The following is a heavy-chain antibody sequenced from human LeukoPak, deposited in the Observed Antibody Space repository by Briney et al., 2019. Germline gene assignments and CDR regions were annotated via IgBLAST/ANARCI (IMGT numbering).Heavy chain of an antibody. V-gene: IGHV4-39*02. CDR2: IYYSGST. CDR3: ARDGWELLGTPVDY. D-gene: IGHD1-26*01. Sequence: PSETLSLTCTVSGGSISSSSYYWGWIRQPPGKGLEWIGSIYYSGSTYYNPSLKSRVTISVDTSKNQFSLKLSSVTAADTAVYYCARDGWELLGTPVDYWGQGTLVTVSS. CDR1: GGSISSSSYY. J-gene: IGHJ4*02.